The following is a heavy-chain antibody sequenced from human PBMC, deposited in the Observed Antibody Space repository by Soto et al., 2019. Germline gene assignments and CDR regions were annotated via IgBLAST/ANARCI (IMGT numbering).Heavy chain of an antibody. D-gene: IGHD1-26*01. CDR2: ISSSSSYT. CDR1: GFTFSDYY. V-gene: IGHV3-11*06. CDR3: ARWRPWELKGNYFDY. Sequence: GGSLRLSCAASGFTFSDYYMSWIRRAPGKGLEWVSYISSSSSYTNYADSVKGRFTISRDNAKNSLYLQMNSLRAEDTAVYYCARWRPWELKGNYFDYWGQGTLVTVSS. J-gene: IGHJ4*02.